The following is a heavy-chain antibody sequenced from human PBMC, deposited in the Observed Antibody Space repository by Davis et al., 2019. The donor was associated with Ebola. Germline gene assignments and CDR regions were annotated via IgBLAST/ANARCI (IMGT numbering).Heavy chain of an antibody. CDR2: IYYSGST. CDR3: ARGGLVWVPSRCWFDP. CDR1: GGSISSYY. Sequence: MPSETLSLTCTVSGGSISSYYWSWIRQPPGKGLERIGYIYYSGSTYYNPSLKSRVTISVDTSKNQFSLKLSSVTAADTAVYYCARGGLVWVPSRCWFDPWGQGTLVTVSS. J-gene: IGHJ5*02. V-gene: IGHV4-59*12. D-gene: IGHD2-2*01.